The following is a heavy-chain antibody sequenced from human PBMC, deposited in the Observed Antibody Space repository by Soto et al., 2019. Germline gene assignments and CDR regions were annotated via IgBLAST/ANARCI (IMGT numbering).Heavy chain of an antibody. J-gene: IGHJ4*02. D-gene: IGHD3-3*01. CDR2: IYYSGST. Sequence: QVQLQESGPGLVKPSQTLSLTCTVSGGSISSGGYYWSWIRQHPGKGLEWIGYIYYSGSTYYNPSLKSRVTISVDTSKNQFSLKLSSVTAADTAVYYCAGYYDFWSGYYLSEVRGRYFDYWGQGTLVTVSS. CDR3: AGYYDFWSGYYLSEVRGRYFDY. V-gene: IGHV4-31*03. CDR1: GGSISSGGYY.